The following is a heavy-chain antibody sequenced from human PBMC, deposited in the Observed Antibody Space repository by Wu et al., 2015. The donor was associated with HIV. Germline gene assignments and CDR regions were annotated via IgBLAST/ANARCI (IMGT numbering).Heavy chain of an antibody. J-gene: IGHJ6*03. V-gene: IGHV1-2*02. Sequence: QVQLLQSGAEVKKPGASVKVSCKASGYTFTGYYIHWVRQAPGQGLEWMGWINPNSGGTNYAQKFQARVTMTRDTSISTAYMELSRLRSDDTAVYYCARDTGKLEYSLSPPSYYMDVWDKGTTVTVSS. CDR2: INPNSGGT. D-gene: IGHD2/OR15-2a*01. CDR3: ARDTGKLEYSLSPPSYYMDV. CDR1: GYTFTGYY.